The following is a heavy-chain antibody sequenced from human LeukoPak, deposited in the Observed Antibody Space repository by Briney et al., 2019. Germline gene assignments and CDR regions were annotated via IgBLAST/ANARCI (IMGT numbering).Heavy chain of an antibody. Sequence: PSETLSLTCAVYGGSFSGYYWSWIRQPPGKGLEWIGEINHSGSTNYNPSLKSRVTISVDTSKNQFSLKLSSVTAADTAVYYCASLPIIVVVAAQNWFDPWGQGTLVTVSS. V-gene: IGHV4-34*01. J-gene: IGHJ5*02. CDR3: ASLPIIVVVAAQNWFDP. D-gene: IGHD2-15*01. CDR1: GGSFSGYY. CDR2: INHSGST.